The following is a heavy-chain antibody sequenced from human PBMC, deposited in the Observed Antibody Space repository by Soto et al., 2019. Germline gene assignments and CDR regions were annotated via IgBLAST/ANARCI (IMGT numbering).Heavy chain of an antibody. V-gene: IGHV5-51*01. D-gene: IGHD3-10*02. CDR2: IYPGDSDT. CDR3: ARLANMFDFEN. J-gene: IGHJ4*01. Sequence: GESLKISCQSPGYIFTNYWIGWVRQMPGKGLEWMGIIYPGDSDTRYSPSFQGQVTISADKSISTAYLQRSSLKASDTAMYYCARLANMFDFENWAHGTLVPGSS. CDR1: GYIFTNYW.